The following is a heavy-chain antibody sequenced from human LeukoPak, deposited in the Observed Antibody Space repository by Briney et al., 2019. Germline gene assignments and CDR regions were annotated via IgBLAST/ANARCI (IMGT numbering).Heavy chain of an antibody. J-gene: IGHJ5*02. CDR1: GYTFTSHY. CDR3: ARDNSVGDIAWWFDP. V-gene: IGHV1-46*01. D-gene: IGHD3-16*02. Sequence: ASVKVSCKASGYTFTSHYMHWVRQAPGQGLEWMGLIDPSGSSTLYAQKFQGRVTMTRDMSTTTDYMELSSLRSEDTAVYYCARDNSVGDIAWWFDPWGQGTLVTVSS. CDR2: IDPSGSST.